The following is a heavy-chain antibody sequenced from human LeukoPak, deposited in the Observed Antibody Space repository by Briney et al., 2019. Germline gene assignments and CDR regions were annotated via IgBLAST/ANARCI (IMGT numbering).Heavy chain of an antibody. CDR1: GGTFSSYA. V-gene: IGHV1-69*04. J-gene: IGHJ4*02. D-gene: IGHD6-13*01. CDR2: IIPILGIA. Sequence: ASVKVSCKASGGTFSSYAISWVRQAPGQGLEWMGRIIPILGIANYAQKFQGRVTITADKSTSTAYMELSSPRSEDTAVYYCARDVVGIAASEGSYWGQGTLVTVSS. CDR3: ARDVVGIAASEGSY.